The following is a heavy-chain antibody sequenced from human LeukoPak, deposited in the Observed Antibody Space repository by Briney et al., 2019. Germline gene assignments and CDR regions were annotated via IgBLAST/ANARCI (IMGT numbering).Heavy chain of an antibody. V-gene: IGHV4-39*01. Sequence: PSETLSLTCTASGGSISSSTYYWDWIRQPPGKGLEWIGSIYYSGSTYYNPSLKSRVTISVDTSKNQFSLKLSSVTAADTAVYYCARRPGFREWLFVDWGQGTLVTVSS. D-gene: IGHD3-3*01. CDR1: GGSISSSTYY. CDR3: ARRPGFREWLFVD. CDR2: IYYSGST. J-gene: IGHJ4*02.